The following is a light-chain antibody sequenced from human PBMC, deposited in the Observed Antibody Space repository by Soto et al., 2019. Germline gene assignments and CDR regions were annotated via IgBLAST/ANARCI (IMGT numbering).Light chain of an antibody. J-gene: IGKJ2*01. CDR3: QHYNSSPMYI. Sequence: DLPMTQSPSTLSASVGDRVTITCRASHSISDSLAWFQQKPGKAPKLLIFKASFLEIGVPSTFSGTGSGTEFTLTNSSLQPDDFATYYCQHYNSSPMYIFGQGTKLEIK. CDR1: HSISDS. V-gene: IGKV1-5*03. CDR2: KAS.